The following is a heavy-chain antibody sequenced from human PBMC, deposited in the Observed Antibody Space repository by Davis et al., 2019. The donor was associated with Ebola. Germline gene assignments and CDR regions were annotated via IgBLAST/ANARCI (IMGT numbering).Heavy chain of an antibody. D-gene: IGHD3-10*01. CDR1: GGSISNYY. CDR3: ARYYYGSGSIDYGMDV. Sequence: MPSETLSLTCSVSGGSISNYYWSWIRQPPGKGLEWIGYISYSGNTNYNPSLKSRVTISIDSSQNQFSLKLSSVTAADTAVYYCARYYYGSGSIDYGMDVWGQGTTVTVSS. J-gene: IGHJ6*02. V-gene: IGHV4-59*01. CDR2: ISYSGNT.